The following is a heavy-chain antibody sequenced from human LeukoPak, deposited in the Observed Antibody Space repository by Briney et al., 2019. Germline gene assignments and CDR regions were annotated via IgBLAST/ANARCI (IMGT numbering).Heavy chain of an antibody. CDR1: GGSISSGGYY. D-gene: IGHD2-2*02. Sequence: SETLSLTCTVSGGSISSGGYYWSWIRQPPGKGLEWIGEINHSGSTNYNPSLKSRVTISVDTSKNQFSLKLSSVTAADTAVYYCARQAPNPYQLLYWRYFQHWGQGTLATVSS. V-gene: IGHV4-39*01. J-gene: IGHJ1*01. CDR3: ARQAPNPYQLLYWRYFQH. CDR2: INHSGST.